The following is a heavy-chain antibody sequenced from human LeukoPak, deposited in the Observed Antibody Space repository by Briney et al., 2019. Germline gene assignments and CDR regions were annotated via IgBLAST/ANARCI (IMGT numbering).Heavy chain of an antibody. D-gene: IGHD6-13*01. CDR1: GGSFRSNA. CDR2: IIPIFGTA. J-gene: IGHJ4*02. CDR3: ARGFSSSWSYFDY. V-gene: IGHV1-69*13. Sequence: SVKVSCKASGGSFRSNAISWVRQAPGQGLERMGGIIPIFGTAHYAQKLQGRVTITADESTTTAYMELSSLRSEDTAVYFCARGFSSSWSYFDYWGQGTLVTVSS.